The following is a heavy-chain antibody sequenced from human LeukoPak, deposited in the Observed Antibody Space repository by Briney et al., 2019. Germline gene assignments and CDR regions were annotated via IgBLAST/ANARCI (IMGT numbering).Heavy chain of an antibody. J-gene: IGHJ6*04. CDR3: AELGITMIGGV. CDR1: GFTFSSFE. CDR2: ISSSGSAI. V-gene: IGHV3-48*03. Sequence: GGSLRLSCAASGFTFSSFEMNWVRQAPGKGLEWVSYISSSGSAIYYADSVKGRFTISRDNAKNSLYLQMNSLRAEDTAVYYCAELGITMIGGVWGKGTTVTISS. D-gene: IGHD3-10*02.